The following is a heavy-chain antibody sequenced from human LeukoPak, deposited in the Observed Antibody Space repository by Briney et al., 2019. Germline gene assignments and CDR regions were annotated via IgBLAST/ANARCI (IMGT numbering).Heavy chain of an antibody. CDR1: GGSISSGGYY. CDR3: ARCRSRRAFDI. J-gene: IGHJ3*02. D-gene: IGHD2-15*01. Sequence: SETLSLTCKVSGGSISSGGYYWSWIRQPPGKGLEWIVYIYHSGSTYYNPSLKSRVTISVDRSKNQFSLKLSSVTAADTAVYYCARCRSRRAFDIWGQGTMVTVSS. V-gene: IGHV4-30-2*01. CDR2: IYHSGST.